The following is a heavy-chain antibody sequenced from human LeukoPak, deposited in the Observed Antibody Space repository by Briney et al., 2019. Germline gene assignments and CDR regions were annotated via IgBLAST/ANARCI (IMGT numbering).Heavy chain of an antibody. V-gene: IGHV4-38-2*01. CDR3: ARSPSRYNWNFDY. CDR2: IYQSGNR. D-gene: IGHD1-20*01. J-gene: IGHJ4*02. CDR1: GYSLSSGYY. Sequence: SETLSLTCAVSGYSLSSGYYSGWIRQPPGKGLEWIGSIYQSGNRYEKSSLKSRLTLSVDTSKNQFSLKVTSVTAADTAVYYCARSPSRYNWNFDYWGQGILVVVSS.